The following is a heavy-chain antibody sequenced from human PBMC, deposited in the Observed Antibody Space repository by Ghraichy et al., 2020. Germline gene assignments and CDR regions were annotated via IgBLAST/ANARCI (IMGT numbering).Heavy chain of an antibody. CDR3: ARDLGLDSPLPYGMDV. V-gene: IGHV4-59*01. CDR2: IYYSGST. CDR1: GGSISSYY. J-gene: IGHJ6*02. D-gene: IGHD3-16*01. Sequence: SETLSLTCTVSGGSISSYYWSWIRQPPGKGLEWIGYIYYSGSTNYNPSLKSRVTISVDTSKNQFSLKLSSVTAADTAVYYCARDLGLDSPLPYGMDVWGQGTTVTVSS.